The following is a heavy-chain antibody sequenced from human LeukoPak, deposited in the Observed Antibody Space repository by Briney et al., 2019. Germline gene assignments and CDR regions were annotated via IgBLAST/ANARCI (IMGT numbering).Heavy chain of an antibody. CDR1: GGAITSYH. V-gene: IGHV4-4*07. CDR2: FHTSGST. Sequence: SETLSLTCTVSGGAITSYHWGWIRQPAGKGLEWIGRFHTSGSTNYNPSLKSRVTMSVDTSKNQFSLKLSSVTAADTAVYYCARQGAVAGDYYYYGMDVWGQGTTVTVSS. D-gene: IGHD6-19*01. CDR3: ARQGAVAGDYYYYGMDV. J-gene: IGHJ6*02.